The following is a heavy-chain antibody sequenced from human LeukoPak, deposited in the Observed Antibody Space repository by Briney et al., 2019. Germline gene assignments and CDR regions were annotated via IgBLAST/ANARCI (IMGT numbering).Heavy chain of an antibody. D-gene: IGHD3-9*01. CDR1: GFTLTSFA. Sequence: GGSLRPSFPASGFTLTSFAMHWFRQAPGGGREWVSRINGDGGSTTYADSVKGRFTISRDNAKNTIYLQMSSLRADDTAVYYCGRGGLTGQMAAFDYWGQGALVTVST. CDR2: INGDGGST. V-gene: IGHV3-74*03. CDR3: GRGGLTGQMAAFDY. J-gene: IGHJ4*02.